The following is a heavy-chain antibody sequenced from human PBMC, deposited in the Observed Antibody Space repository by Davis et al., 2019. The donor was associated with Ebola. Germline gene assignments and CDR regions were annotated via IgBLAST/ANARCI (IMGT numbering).Heavy chain of an antibody. CDR2: ISGSGGST. D-gene: IGHD6-19*01. CDR3: TTVFEVFSSGKFD. J-gene: IGHJ4*02. Sequence: GESLKISCEASGFTFSTCAMSWVRQAPGKGLEWVSAISGSGGSTFYADSVKGRFTISRDNSKNTLYLQMNSLKTEDTAVYYCTTVFEVFSSGKFDWGQGTLVTVSS. V-gene: IGHV3-23*01. CDR1: GFTFSTCA.